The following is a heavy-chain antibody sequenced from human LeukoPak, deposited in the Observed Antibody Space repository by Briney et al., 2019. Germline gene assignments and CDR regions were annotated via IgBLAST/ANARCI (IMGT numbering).Heavy chain of an antibody. CDR3: VVAATGRGGLDV. Sequence: GSLRLFCVASGFTFSSYWMSWVRQAPGKGLEWVANIKYDGSEKYYVDSVKGRFTISRDDAKNSLYLQMNSLRAEDTAVYYCVVAATGRGGLDVWGQGTTVTVSS. CDR2: IKYDGSEK. CDR1: GFTFSSYW. D-gene: IGHD6-13*01. J-gene: IGHJ6*02. V-gene: IGHV3-7*01.